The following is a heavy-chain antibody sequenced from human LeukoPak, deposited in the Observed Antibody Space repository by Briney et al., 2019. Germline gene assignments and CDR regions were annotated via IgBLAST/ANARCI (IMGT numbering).Heavy chain of an antibody. CDR2: IYSPGT. D-gene: IGHD3-22*01. V-gene: IGHV4-61*02. CDR3: ARGIGTSYDSSRDAFDI. CDR1: AGSINSGDYY. J-gene: IGHJ3*02. Sequence: SETLSLTCTVSAGSINSGDYYWSWIRQPAGKGLEWIGRIYSPGTNYNYNPSLQSRVTILIDTSKNQLSLKLTSVTAADTAVYYCARGIGTSYDSSRDAFDIWGQGTMVTVSS.